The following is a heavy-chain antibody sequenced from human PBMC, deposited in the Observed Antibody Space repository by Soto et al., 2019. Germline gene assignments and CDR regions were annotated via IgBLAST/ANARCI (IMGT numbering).Heavy chain of an antibody. CDR2: IDYSGNT. J-gene: IGHJ4*02. V-gene: IGHV4-30-4*01. CDR3: ARELTGYRDGPGEVY. CDR1: GGSISSSNYY. D-gene: IGHD5-18*01. Sequence: QLQLQESGPGLVRPSQTLSLTCRVSGGSISSSNYYWTWIRQPPGKGLEWIGYIDYSGNTYYNPSPQSRVTISGDTSENRFSLTLTSMTAADTAVYYCARELTGYRDGPGEVYWGQGTLITVSS.